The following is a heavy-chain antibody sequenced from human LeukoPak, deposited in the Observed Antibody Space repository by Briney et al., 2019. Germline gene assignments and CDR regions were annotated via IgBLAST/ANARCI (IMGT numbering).Heavy chain of an antibody. CDR2: IIPIFGTA. CDR1: GGTFSSYA. V-gene: IGHV1-69*05. Sequence: SVKVSCKASGGTFSSYAISWVRQAPGQGLEWMGRIIPIFGTANYAQKFQGGVTITTDESTSTAYMELSSLRSEDTAVYYCARDNSSSWYFDYWGQGTLVTVSS. J-gene: IGHJ4*02. CDR3: ARDNSSSWYFDY. D-gene: IGHD6-13*01.